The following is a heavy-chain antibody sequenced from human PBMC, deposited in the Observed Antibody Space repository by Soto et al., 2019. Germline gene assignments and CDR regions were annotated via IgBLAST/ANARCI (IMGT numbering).Heavy chain of an antibody. CDR1: GYTFSRYY. V-gene: IGHV1-46*03. CDR2: INPSGGST. Sequence: ASVEVSCKASGYTFSRYYMHWMRQEHGQGLEWMGIINPSGGSTLYAKKFQGRVTMTRDTSTSTVYMDLSGLRPEDTAVYFCARDSYSTMIVVRFDYWGHGTLVTVSS. J-gene: IGHJ4*01. D-gene: IGHD3-22*01. CDR3: ARDSYSTMIVVRFDY.